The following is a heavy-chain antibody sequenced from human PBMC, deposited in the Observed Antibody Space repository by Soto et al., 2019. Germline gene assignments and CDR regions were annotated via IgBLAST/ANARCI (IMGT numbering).Heavy chain of an antibody. CDR2: INVYNGNT. CDR1: GYTFSSYG. Sequence: QVQLVQSGAEVKKPGASVRVSCKASGYTFSSYGISWVRQAPGQGLEWMGWINVYNGNTNYAQKLQGRVTMTTDTSTSTAYMELRSLRSDDTAVYFCARAYIMFYYYYHMDVWGKGTTVTVSS. CDR3: ARAYIMFYYYYHMDV. D-gene: IGHD3-10*02. V-gene: IGHV1-18*01. J-gene: IGHJ6*03.